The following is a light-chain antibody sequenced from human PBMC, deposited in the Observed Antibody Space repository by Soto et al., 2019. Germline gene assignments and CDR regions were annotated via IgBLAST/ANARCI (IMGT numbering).Light chain of an antibody. J-gene: IGLJ1*01. CDR1: NSDVGGYNY. CDR3: SSYTSISTLYV. V-gene: IGLV2-14*01. CDR2: EVS. Sequence: ALTQPASVSGSPGQSITISCTGTNSDVGGYNYVSWYQQHPGKAPELMIYEVSHRPSGVSNRFSGSKSDNTASLTISGLQAEDEADYYCSSYTSISTLYVFGTGTKVTV.